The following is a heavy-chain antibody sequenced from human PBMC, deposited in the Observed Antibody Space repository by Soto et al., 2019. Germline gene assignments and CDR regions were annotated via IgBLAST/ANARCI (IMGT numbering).Heavy chain of an antibody. Sequence: GGSLRLSCAASGFTFSSYGMHWVRQAPGKGLEWVAVIWYDGSNKHYADPVKGRFTISRDNSKNTLSLQMNSLRAEDTAIYYCARDIDWYSNSSGFDNWGQGTLVTVSS. D-gene: IGHD1-26*01. V-gene: IGHV3-33*01. CDR1: GFTFSSYG. CDR2: IWYDGSNK. J-gene: IGHJ4*02. CDR3: ARDIDWYSNSSGFDN.